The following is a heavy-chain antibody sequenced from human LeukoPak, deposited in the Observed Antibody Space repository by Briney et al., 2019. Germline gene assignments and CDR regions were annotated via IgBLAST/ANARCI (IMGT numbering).Heavy chain of an antibody. V-gene: IGHV3-23*01. Sequence: GGSLRLSCAASGFTFISYAMSWVRQAPGKGLEWVSTISASGGSSYYADSVKGRFTISRDNSKNTLYLQMNSLRAEDTAVYYCAKALGGSLYPLDYWGRGTLATVSS. CDR3: AKALGGSLYPLDY. CDR1: GFTFISYA. CDR2: ISASGGSS. D-gene: IGHD2/OR15-2a*01. J-gene: IGHJ4*02.